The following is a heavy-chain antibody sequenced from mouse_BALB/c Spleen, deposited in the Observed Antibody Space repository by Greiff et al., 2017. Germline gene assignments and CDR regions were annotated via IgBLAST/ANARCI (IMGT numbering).Heavy chain of an antibody. CDR3: NAITTAY. CDR2: INPGSGGT. D-gene: IGHD1-1*01. CDR1: GYAFTNYL. V-gene: IGHV1-54*02. J-gene: IGHJ3*01. Sequence: VHLVESGAELVRPGTSVKVSCKASGYAFTNYLIEWVKQRPGQGLEWIGVINPGSGGTNYNEKFKGKATLTADTSSNTAYLQLSSLTSEDTAVYYCNAITTAYWGQGTLVTVSA.